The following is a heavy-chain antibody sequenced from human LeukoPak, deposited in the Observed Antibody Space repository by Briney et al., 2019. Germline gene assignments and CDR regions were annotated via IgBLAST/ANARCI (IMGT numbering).Heavy chain of an antibody. CDR1: GFTFSTYW. CDR2: IKPSGTET. Sequence: GGSLRISCAASGFTFSTYWMTWVRQAPGKGLEWVANIKPSGTETYYGDPVKGRFTISRDNAKNLLYLQMSSLRAEDTAVYSCGRFGDEAGIDNWGQGTLVTVSS. CDR3: GRFGDEAGIDN. D-gene: IGHD3-10*01. J-gene: IGHJ4*02. V-gene: IGHV3-7*01.